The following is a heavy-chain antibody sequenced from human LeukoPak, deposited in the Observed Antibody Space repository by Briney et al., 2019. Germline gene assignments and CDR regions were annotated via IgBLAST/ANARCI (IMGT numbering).Heavy chain of an antibody. CDR2: TYHSWSI. D-gene: IGHD3-10*01. V-gene: IGHV4-38-2*02. Sequence: PGEPLSLTCTLSGYFFSSGYYRGWIRHPPGAGLEWIRNTYHSWSIYYNPSLKGRFTISIDTSKNQFSLKLSSVTAADTALYYCARHMEMRGSGSLSGWKNWFDPWGQGTLVTVSS. CDR3: ARHMEMRGSGSLSGWKNWFDP. J-gene: IGHJ5*02. CDR1: GYFFSSGYY.